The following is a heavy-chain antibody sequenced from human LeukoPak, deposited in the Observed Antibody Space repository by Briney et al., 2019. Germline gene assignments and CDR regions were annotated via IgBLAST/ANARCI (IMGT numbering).Heavy chain of an antibody. CDR1: GYTFSSYG. J-gene: IGHJ4*02. D-gene: IGHD2-2*02. Sequence: ASVKVSCKASGYTFSSYGINWVRQAPGQGLEWMGWISGYNGNTNYAQNLQGRVTMTTDTSTSTAYMELRSLRSDDTAVYYCARAGPDCSSTSCYTQPGDTYYFDYWGQGTLVTVSS. V-gene: IGHV1-18*01. CDR3: ARAGPDCSSTSCYTQPGDTYYFDY. CDR2: ISGYNGNT.